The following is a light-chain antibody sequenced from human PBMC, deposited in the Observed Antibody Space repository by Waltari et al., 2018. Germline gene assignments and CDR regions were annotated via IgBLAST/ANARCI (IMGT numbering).Light chain of an antibody. V-gene: IGLV2-14*01. CDR3: SSSGTSSVVV. CDR1: NTDVGSYKY. Sequence: QSALTQPASVSGSRGQSITISCSGTNTDVGSYKYVSWYQQYSDKAPQLLIYDVSKRPSGVSNRFSGSKSGSTASLTISGLRAEDEADYYCSSSGTSSVVVFGGGTKLTVL. CDR2: DVS. J-gene: IGLJ2*01.